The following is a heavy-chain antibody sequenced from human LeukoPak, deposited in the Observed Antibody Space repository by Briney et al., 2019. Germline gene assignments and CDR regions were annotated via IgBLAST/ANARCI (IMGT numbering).Heavy chain of an antibody. CDR1: GFIFKTYA. J-gene: IGHJ4*02. V-gene: IGHV3-30*02. CDR3: ARRVSSSWYSLAALDY. D-gene: IGHD6-13*01. CDR2: AQYDGSTK. Sequence: GGSLRLSCAASGFIFKTYAMHWVRQAPGKGLEWVAFAQYDGSTKYYADFVKGRFAISRDNSKTPLSLQMNSLRAEDTAVYYCARRVSSSWYSLAALDYWGQGTLVIVSS.